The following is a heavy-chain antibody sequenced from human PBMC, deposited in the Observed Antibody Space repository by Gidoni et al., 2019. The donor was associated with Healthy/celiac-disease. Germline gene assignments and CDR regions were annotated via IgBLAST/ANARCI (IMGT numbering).Heavy chain of an antibody. CDR3: ARHITMVRGVIISYYGMDV. CDR2: IYPGDSDT. Sequence: EVQLVQSGAEVKKPGEPLKISCKGSGYSFTRYWIGWVRQMPGKGLEWMGIIYPGDSDTRYSPSFQGQVTISADKSISTAYLQWSSLKASDTAMYYCARHITMVRGVIISYYGMDVWGQGTTVTVSS. D-gene: IGHD3-10*01. CDR1: GYSFTRYW. J-gene: IGHJ6*02. V-gene: IGHV5-51*01.